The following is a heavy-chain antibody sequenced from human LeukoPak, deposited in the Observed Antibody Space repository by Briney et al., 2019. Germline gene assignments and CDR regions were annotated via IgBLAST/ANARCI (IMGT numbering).Heavy chain of an antibody. J-gene: IGHJ4*02. Sequence: GGSLRLSCAASGFTFSSYWMSWVRQAPGKGLEWVANIKQDGSEKYYVDSVKGRFTISRDSAKNSLYLQMNSLRAEDTAVYYCARLGIGWSFDYWGQGTLVTVSS. CDR1: GFTFSSYW. CDR3: ARLGIGWSFDY. CDR2: IKQDGSEK. D-gene: IGHD6-19*01. V-gene: IGHV3-7*01.